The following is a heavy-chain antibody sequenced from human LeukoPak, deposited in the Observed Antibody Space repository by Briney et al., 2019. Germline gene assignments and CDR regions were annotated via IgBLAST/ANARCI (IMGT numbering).Heavy chain of an antibody. CDR1: GFSVNNNF. V-gene: IGHV3-53*01. Sequence: GGSLRLSCAASGFSVNNNFMNWVRQAPGTGLEWVSVIFRGGSTYYADSVKGRFTISRDNSKNTPYLQMNSLRAEDTAVYYCAKGIVVVPAATHDYWGQGTLVTVSS. J-gene: IGHJ4*02. CDR3: AKGIVVVPAATHDY. D-gene: IGHD2-2*01. CDR2: IFRGGST.